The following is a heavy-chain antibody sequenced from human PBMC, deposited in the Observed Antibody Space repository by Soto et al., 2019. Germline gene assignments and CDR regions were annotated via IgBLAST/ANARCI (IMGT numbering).Heavy chain of an antibody. CDR3: ASWVFLAGTGGTDYYGMYV. D-gene: IGHD6-19*01. CDR1: GFTFSSSA. CDR2: IDVGSANA. Sequence: SVKVSCKTSGFTFSSSAVHWVLHARCHRLQWIGWIDVGSANANYAHMLQERVTISRDMSTSTAYMELSSLRPEDTAVYYCASWVFLAGTGGTDYYGMYVWGQVTMFIVS. V-gene: IGHV1-58*01. J-gene: IGHJ6*02.